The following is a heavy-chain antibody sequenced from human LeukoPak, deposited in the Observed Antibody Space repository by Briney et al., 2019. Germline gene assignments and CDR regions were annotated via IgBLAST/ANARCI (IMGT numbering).Heavy chain of an antibody. CDR1: GFTFSSYA. D-gene: IGHD4-17*01. J-gene: IGHJ4*02. CDR3: AKDIGYGDYGGFDY. Sequence: GGPLRLSCAASGFTFSSYAMSWVRQAPGKGLEWVSAISGSGGSTYYADSVKGRLTISRDNSKNTLYLQMNSLRAEDTAVYYCAKDIGYGDYGGFDYWGQGTLVTVSS. V-gene: IGHV3-23*01. CDR2: ISGSGGST.